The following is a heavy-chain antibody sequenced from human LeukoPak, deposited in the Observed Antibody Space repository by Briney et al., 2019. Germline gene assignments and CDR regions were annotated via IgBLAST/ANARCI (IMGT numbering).Heavy chain of an antibody. V-gene: IGHV3-33*01. CDR3: ARGAQFSYDYYFDY. CDR1: GFTFSSYG. CDR2: IWYDGSNK. Sequence: PGGSLRLSCAASGFTFSSYGMHWVRQAPGKGLEWVAVIWYDGSNKYYADSVKGRFTTSRDNSKNTLYLQMNSLRAEDTAVYYCARGAQFSYDYYFDYWGQGTLVTVSS. D-gene: IGHD5-12*01. J-gene: IGHJ4*02.